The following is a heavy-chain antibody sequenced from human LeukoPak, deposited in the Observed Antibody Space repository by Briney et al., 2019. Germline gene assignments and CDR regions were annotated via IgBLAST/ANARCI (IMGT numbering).Heavy chain of an antibody. Sequence: GGSLRLSCAASGFTFSSYAMSWVRQAPGKGLEWVSAISGSGGSTYYADSVKGRFTISRDNSKNTLYLQMYSLRAEDTAVYYCAKDLMPQLYYFDYWGQGTLVTVSS. V-gene: IGHV3-23*01. CDR1: GFTFSSYA. J-gene: IGHJ4*02. CDR2: ISGSGGST. D-gene: IGHD1-1*01. CDR3: AKDLMPQLYYFDY.